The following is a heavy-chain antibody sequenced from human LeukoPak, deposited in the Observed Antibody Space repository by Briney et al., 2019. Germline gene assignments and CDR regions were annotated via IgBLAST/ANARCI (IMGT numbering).Heavy chain of an antibody. CDR3: ATDRVYRSSGGSWGFFDY. D-gene: IGHD6-19*01. V-gene: IGHV1-24*01. CDR2: FNYDNGKM. J-gene: IGHJ4*02. CDR1: EYSLSDLE. Sequence: GGSVKVSCKISEYSLSDLEINWVREAPGEGLEWMGGFNYDNGKMVYSQKFQGRVTMTEDTSADTAYMELTSLRPEDTAVYFCATDRVYRSSGGSWGFFDYWGQGTLVIVSS.